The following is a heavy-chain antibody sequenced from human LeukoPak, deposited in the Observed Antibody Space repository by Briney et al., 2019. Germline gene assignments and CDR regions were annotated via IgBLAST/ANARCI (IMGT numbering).Heavy chain of an antibody. J-gene: IGHJ4*02. CDR2: ISGSGGST. CDR1: GFTFSSYA. Sequence: GGSLRLSCAASGFTFSSYAMSWVRQAPGKGLEWVSAISGSGGSTYYADSVKGRFTISRDNSKNTLYLQMNSLRAEDTAVYYCAKDRALSPGAIPPAYYFDYWGQGTLVTVSS. D-gene: IGHD1-26*01. CDR3: AKDRALSPGAIPPAYYFDY. V-gene: IGHV3-23*01.